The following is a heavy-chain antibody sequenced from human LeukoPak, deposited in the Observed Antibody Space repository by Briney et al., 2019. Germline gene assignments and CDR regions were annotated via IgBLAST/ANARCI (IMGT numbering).Heavy chain of an antibody. J-gene: IGHJ4*02. V-gene: IGHV1-18*01. D-gene: IGHD6-19*01. CDR3: AREMAVAGSGVIDS. Sequence: ASVKVSCKASGYTFTRSGLSWVRQAPGQGVEWRGGISTYNDDTHYAQKFPGRVTMTTDTSTNTAYMELRSLRSDDTAVYYCAREMAVAGSGVIDSWGQGTLVTVSS. CDR1: GYTFTRSG. CDR2: ISTYNDDT.